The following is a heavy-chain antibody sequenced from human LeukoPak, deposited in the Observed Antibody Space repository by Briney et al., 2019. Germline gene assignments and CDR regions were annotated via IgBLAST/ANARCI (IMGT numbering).Heavy chain of an antibody. CDR1: GGSISSYY. V-gene: IGHV4-4*07. J-gene: IGHJ4*02. CDR3: ARVGGSYFRSAFNYFDY. D-gene: IGHD1-26*01. CDR2: IYTSGST. Sequence: PSETLSLTCTVSGGSISSYYWSWIRQPAGKGLGWIGRIYTSGSTNYNPSLKSRVTMSVDTSKNQFSLKLSSVTAADTAVYYCARVGGSYFRSAFNYFDYWGQGTLVTVSS.